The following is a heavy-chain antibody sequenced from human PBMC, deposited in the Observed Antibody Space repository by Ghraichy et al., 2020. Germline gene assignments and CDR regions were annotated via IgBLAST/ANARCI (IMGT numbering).Heavy chain of an antibody. CDR1: GFTFTSYA. V-gene: IGHV3-23*01. D-gene: IGHD2-21*01. Sequence: LNISCAASGFTFTSYAMSWVRQAPGKGLEWVSSIISSGGSTYSADSVTGRFTISRENSKNTVYLQMNSLRAEDTAVYYCAKETGDNWGYFDYWGQGTLVTVSS. CDR2: IISSGGST. CDR3: AKETGDNWGYFDY. J-gene: IGHJ4*02.